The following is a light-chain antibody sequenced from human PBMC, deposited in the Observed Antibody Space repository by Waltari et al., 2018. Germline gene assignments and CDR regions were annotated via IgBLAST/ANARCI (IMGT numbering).Light chain of an antibody. V-gene: IGKV3-11*01. Sequence: EVVLTQSPASLSSSPGERVTLSCRASQNLHKYLAWYQQKPGQPPRLLIYEASNRATGIPDRFSGSGSGTDFTLTIDSLEPEEFAVYFCQQRSNWPPLTFGGGTKVEIK. CDR3: QQRSNWPPLT. J-gene: IGKJ4*01. CDR1: QNLHKY. CDR2: EAS.